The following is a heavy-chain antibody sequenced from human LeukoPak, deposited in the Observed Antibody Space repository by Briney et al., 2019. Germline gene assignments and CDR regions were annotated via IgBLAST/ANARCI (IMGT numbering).Heavy chain of an antibody. D-gene: IGHD6-13*01. Sequence: SVKVSCKASGGTFSSYAISWVRQAPGQGPEWMGGIIPIFGTANYAQKFQGRVTITADESTSTAYMELSSLRSEDTAVYYCARRQYSSSWYSNYYYYYMDVWGKGTTVTVSS. J-gene: IGHJ6*03. V-gene: IGHV1-69*13. CDR1: GGTFSSYA. CDR2: IIPIFGTA. CDR3: ARRQYSSSWYSNYYYYYMDV.